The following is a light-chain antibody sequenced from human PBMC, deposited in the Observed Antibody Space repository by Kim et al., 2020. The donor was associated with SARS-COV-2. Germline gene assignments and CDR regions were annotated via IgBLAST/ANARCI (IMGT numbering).Light chain of an antibody. V-gene: IGLV9-49*01. CDR1: SGYSNYK. CDR3: GTDHGSGSNFAYV. CDR2: VGPGGIVG. J-gene: IGLJ1*01. Sequence: QPVLTQPPSASASLGASVTLTCTLSSGYSNYKVDWYQERPGKGPRFVMRVGPGGIVGSKGEGIPDRFSVLASGLNRYLTIKNIQEEDESDYHCGTDHGSGSNFAYVFGPGTKVTVL.